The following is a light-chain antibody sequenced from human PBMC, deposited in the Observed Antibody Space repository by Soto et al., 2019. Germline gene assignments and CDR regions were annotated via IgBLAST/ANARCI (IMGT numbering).Light chain of an antibody. CDR1: RDISDS. CDR3: QHLNAFPHVT. Sequence: IQLTQSPSSLSASIGDRVTITCRASRDISDSLAWYQQEPGKAPKLLIFAASSLHIGVPSRFSGSGSGTIFTRTICSLQPEDFATYYCQHLNAFPHVTFGPGTKVEIK. V-gene: IGKV1-9*01. J-gene: IGKJ3*01. CDR2: AAS.